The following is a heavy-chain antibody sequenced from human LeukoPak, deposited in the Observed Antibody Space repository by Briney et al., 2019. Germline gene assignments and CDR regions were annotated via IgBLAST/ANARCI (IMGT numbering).Heavy chain of an antibody. Sequence: GESLKISCKGSGYSFTSYWIGWVRQMPGKGLEWMGIIYPGDSDTRYSPSFQGQVTISADESISTAYLQWSSLKASDTAMYYCARHSYGDRNTGTYGMDVWGNGTTVTVSS. V-gene: IGHV5-51*01. J-gene: IGHJ6*04. D-gene: IGHD4-17*01. CDR1: GYSFTSYW. CDR2: IYPGDSDT. CDR3: ARHSYGDRNTGTYGMDV.